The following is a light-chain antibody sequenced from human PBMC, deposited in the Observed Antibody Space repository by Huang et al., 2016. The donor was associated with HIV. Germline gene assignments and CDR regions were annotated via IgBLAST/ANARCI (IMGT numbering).Light chain of an antibody. J-gene: IGKJ5*01. CDR1: RGISSG. CDR3: QQFNKYLT. V-gene: IGKV1D-13*01. CDR2: DAS. Sequence: AIQLTQSPSSLSASVGDRVTITCRASRGISSGLAWYQQKPGKAPKLLIFDASSLESGVPSRFSGSGSGTDFTLTISSLQPEDFATYYCQQFNKYLTFGQGTRLEIQ.